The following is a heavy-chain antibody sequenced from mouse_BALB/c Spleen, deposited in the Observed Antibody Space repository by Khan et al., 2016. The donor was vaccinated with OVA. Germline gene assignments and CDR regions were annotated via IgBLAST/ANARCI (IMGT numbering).Heavy chain of an antibody. CDR1: GYTFTDYV. D-gene: IGHD1-1*02. CDR3: TRAGWYVFAY. CDR2: IYPGSDST. V-gene: IGHV1-77*01. Sequence: QVQLQQPGPELVKPGASVKMSCKASGYTFTDYVMNWVKQRNGQGLEWIGQIYPGSDSTYYNEKFKGKATLTADRSSSTAYMQISNLTSEAVAVYFCTRAGWYVFAYWGQGTLVTVSA. J-gene: IGHJ3*01.